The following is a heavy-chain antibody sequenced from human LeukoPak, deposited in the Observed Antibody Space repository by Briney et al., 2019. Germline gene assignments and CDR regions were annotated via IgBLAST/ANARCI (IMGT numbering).Heavy chain of an antibody. V-gene: IGHV3-33*01. CDR1: GFTFSSYG. CDR2: IWYDGSNK. Sequence: PGGSLRLSCAASGFTFSSYGMHWVRQAPGKGLEWVAVIWYDGSNKYYADSVKGRFTISRDNSKNTLYLQMNSPRAEDTAVYYCAREGYYYGMNVWGQGTTVTVSS. J-gene: IGHJ6*02. CDR3: AREGYYYGMNV.